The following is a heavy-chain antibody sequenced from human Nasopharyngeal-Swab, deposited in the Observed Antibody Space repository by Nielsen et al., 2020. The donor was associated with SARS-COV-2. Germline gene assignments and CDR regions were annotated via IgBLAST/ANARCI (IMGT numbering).Heavy chain of an antibody. Sequence: ASVKVSCKASGYTFTSYGISWVRQAPGQGLEWMGWINPNSGGTNYAQKFQGRVTMTRDTSISTAYMELSRLRSDDTAVYYCARDLVVAGTVDWFDPWGQGTLVTVSS. J-gene: IGHJ5*02. CDR2: INPNSGGT. D-gene: IGHD6-19*01. CDR3: ARDLVVAGTVDWFDP. CDR1: GYTFTSYG. V-gene: IGHV1-2*02.